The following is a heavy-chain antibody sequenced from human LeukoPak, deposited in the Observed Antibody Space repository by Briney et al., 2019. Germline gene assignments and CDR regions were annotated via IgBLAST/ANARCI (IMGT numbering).Heavy chain of an antibody. J-gene: IGHJ4*02. CDR2: SGST. D-gene: IGHD4/OR15-4a*01. Sequence: SETLSLTCTVSGYSISSGYYWGWIRQPPGKGLEWIGSGSTYYNPSLKSRVAISVDTSKNQFSLKLNSVTTSDTAVYYCARGGATGARTRGAFVPSFDNWGQGSLVTVSS. CDR1: GYSISSGYY. CDR3: ARGGATGARTRGAFVPSFDN. V-gene: IGHV4-38-2*02.